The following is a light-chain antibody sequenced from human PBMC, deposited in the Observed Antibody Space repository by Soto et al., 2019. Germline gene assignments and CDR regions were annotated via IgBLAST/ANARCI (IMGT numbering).Light chain of an antibody. CDR3: QQYESFSPYT. CDR2: DAS. Sequence: DIRMTQSPSTLSAVVGDRVTITCRASESFSSSVAWYQQKPGKAPKLLIYDASTLESGVPSRFSGSGFGTEFTLTINSLQPDDFGTYYCQQYESFSPYTFGRGTRLEIK. V-gene: IGKV1-5*01. CDR1: ESFSSS. J-gene: IGKJ2*01.